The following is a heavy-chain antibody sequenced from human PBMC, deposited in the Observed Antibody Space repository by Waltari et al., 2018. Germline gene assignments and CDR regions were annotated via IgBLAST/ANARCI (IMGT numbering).Heavy chain of an antibody. CDR1: GFTFSSYS. Sequence: EVQLVESGGGLVKPGGSLRLSCAASGFTFSSYSMNWVRQAPGKGLEWVSSISRSSSYIYYADSVKGRFTISRDNAKNSLYLQMNSLRAEDTAVYYCARVQNDYGDNWGQGTLVTVSS. V-gene: IGHV3-21*01. CDR2: ISRSSSYI. J-gene: IGHJ4*02. CDR3: ARVQNDYGDN.